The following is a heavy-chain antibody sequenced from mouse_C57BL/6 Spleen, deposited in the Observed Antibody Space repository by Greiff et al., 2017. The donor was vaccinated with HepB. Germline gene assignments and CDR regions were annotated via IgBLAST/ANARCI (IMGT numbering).Heavy chain of an antibody. CDR3: TRPHYYGSSYDWYFDV. Sequence: VQLQQSGTVLARPGASVKMSCKTSGYTFTSYWMHWVKQRPGQGLEWIGAIYPGNSDTSYNQKFKGKAKLTAVTSASTAYMELSSLTNEDSAVYYCTRPHYYGSSYDWYFDVWGTGTTVTVSS. CDR2: IYPGNSDT. J-gene: IGHJ1*03. D-gene: IGHD1-1*01. CDR1: GYTFTSYW. V-gene: IGHV1-5*01.